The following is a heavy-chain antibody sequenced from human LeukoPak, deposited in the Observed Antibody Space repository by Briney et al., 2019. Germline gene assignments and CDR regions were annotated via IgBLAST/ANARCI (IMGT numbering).Heavy chain of an antibody. J-gene: IGHJ4*02. CDR2: ISGSGGST. CDR1: VFTFSSYG. V-gene: IGHV3-23*01. Sequence: PGGSLRLSCAASVFTFSSYGMSWVRQAPGKGLEWVSAISGSGGSTYYADSVKGRFTISRDNSKNTLYLQMNRLRAEDTAVYYCAKEVAGTTGYDYWGQGTLVTVSS. D-gene: IGHD6-19*01. CDR3: AKEVAGTTGYDY.